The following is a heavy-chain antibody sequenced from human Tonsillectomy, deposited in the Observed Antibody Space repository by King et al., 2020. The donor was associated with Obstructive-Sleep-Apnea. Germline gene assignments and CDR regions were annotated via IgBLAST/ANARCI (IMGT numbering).Heavy chain of an antibody. D-gene: IGHD3-22*01. V-gene: IGHV3-30*18. J-gene: IGHJ6*02. Sequence: VQLVQSGGGVVQPGRSLRLSCAASGFTFSSYGMHWVRQAPGKGLEWVAVISYDGSNKYYADSVKGRFTISRDNSKNTLYLQMNSLRAEDTAVYYCAKSPYYYDSSAPYHYYYYYGMDVWGQGTTVTVSS. CDR3: AKSPYYYDSSAPYHYYYYYGMDV. CDR1: GFTFSSYG. CDR2: ISYDGSNK.